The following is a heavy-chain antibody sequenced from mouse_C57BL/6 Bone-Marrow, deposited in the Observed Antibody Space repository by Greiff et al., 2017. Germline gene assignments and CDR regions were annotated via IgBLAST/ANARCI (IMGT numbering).Heavy chain of an antibody. J-gene: IGHJ2*01. CDR3: ARETLDY. V-gene: IGHV5-15*01. Sequence: EVKLMESGGGLVQPGGSLKLSCAASGFTFSDYGMAWVRQAPRKGPEWVAFISNLAYSIYYADTVTGRFTIPRENATNTPYLEMSSLRSEDTAMYYCARETLDYWGQGTTLTVSS. CDR1: GFTFSDYG. CDR2: ISNLAYSI.